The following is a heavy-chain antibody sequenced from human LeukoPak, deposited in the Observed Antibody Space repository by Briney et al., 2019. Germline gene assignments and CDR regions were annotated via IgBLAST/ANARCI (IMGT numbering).Heavy chain of an antibody. CDR1: GFTFSTYW. CDR2: IKRDGSEK. V-gene: IGHV3-7*03. Sequence: PGRSLRLSCAASGFTFSTYWMSWVRQAPGKGLECVANIKRDGSEKYYVDSVKGRFTIFRDDAKSSLYLQMNSLRAEDTAVYFCARVYTGNRWHFDHWGQGTLVTVSS. CDR3: ARVYTGNRWHFDH. D-gene: IGHD2-2*02. J-gene: IGHJ4*02.